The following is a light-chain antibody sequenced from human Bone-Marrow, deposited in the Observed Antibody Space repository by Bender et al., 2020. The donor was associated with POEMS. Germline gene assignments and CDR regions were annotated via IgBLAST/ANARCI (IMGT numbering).Light chain of an antibody. J-gene: IGLJ3*02. CDR2: EDN. CDR1: SGSIDGNY. V-gene: IGLV6-57*01. Sequence: NFMLTQPHSVSESPGKTVTISCTRSSGSIDGNYVQWYQQRPGSSPTTIIYEDNRRPSGVPDRFSGSVDTSSNSASLTISGLKTEDEAHYYCQSYNTTNPHWVFGGGTKLTVL. CDR3: QSYNTTNPHWV.